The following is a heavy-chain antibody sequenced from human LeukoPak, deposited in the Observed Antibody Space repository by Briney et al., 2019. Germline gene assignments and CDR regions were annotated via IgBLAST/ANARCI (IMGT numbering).Heavy chain of an antibody. CDR3: ARGQYDILPRPVDY. Sequence: PGGSLRLSCAASGFTFSSYGMHWVRQAPGKGLEWVALISYDEINKYYADSVKGRFTISRDISKNTLYLQMNSLRAEERAVYYCARGQYDILPRPVDYWGQGTLVTVSS. CDR2: ISYDEINK. V-gene: IGHV3-30*03. CDR1: GFTFSSYG. J-gene: IGHJ4*02. D-gene: IGHD3-9*01.